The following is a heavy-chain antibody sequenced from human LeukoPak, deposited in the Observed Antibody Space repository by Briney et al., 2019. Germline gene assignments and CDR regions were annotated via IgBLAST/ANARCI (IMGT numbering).Heavy chain of an antibody. V-gene: IGHV3-23*01. CDR2: ISDSGART. J-gene: IGHJ4*02. D-gene: IGHD3-10*01. Sequence: PGGSLRLSCAASGFNFSTYAMFWVRQTPGKGLDWVSTISDSGARTYYADSVKGRFTISRDNSRDTLYLQMSSLRAEDTAIYYCAKGRGVVAPRWGQGTLVTVSS. CDR3: AKGRGVVAPR. CDR1: GFNFSTYA.